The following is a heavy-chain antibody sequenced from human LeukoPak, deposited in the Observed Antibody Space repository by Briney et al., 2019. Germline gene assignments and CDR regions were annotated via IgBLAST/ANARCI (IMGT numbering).Heavy chain of an antibody. CDR2: ISDTGATT. J-gene: IGHJ3*01. Sequence: GGSLRLSCAVSGFTFSSYAMSWVRQAPGKGLEWVSAISDTGATTYDADSVKGRLTISRDNSKNTVDLQMNSLRVEDTAVYHCRGWLGSFDVWGQGTMVTVSS. CDR3: RGWLGSFDV. CDR1: GFTFSSYA. V-gene: IGHV3-23*01. D-gene: IGHD6-19*01.